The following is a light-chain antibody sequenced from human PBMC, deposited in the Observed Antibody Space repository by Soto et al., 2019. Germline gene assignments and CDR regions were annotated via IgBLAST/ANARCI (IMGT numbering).Light chain of an antibody. Sequence: EIVMTQSPATLSVSPGDRATLSCRASQSVSSNLAWYQQRPGQAPRLLIYCASTRATSIPARFSRSGSGTEFTLTISSLQSEDFAVYYCQQYNKCPPETFGQGTKVDI. CDR1: QSVSSN. CDR3: QQYNKCPPET. CDR2: CAS. J-gene: IGKJ1*01. V-gene: IGKV3-15*01.